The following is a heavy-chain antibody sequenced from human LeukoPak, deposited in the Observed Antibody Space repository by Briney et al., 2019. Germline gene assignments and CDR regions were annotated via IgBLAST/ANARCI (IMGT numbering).Heavy chain of an antibody. CDR1: GGSISGYY. D-gene: IGHD3-10*01. CDR3: ARRAMVRGGTYFDY. Sequence: SETLSLTCTVSGGSISGYYWSWIRQPAGKGLEWIGRIYTSGITNYNPSLKSRVTMSVDTSKNQFSLKLSSVTAADTAVYYCARRAMVRGGTYFDYWGQGTLVTVSS. V-gene: IGHV4-4*07. J-gene: IGHJ4*02. CDR2: IYTSGIT.